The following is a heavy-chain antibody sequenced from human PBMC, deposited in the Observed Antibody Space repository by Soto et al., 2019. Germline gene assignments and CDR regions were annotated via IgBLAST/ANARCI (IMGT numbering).Heavy chain of an antibody. V-gene: IGHV3-21*01. Sequence: PGGSLRLSCAASGFTFSSYSMNWVRQAPGKGLEWVSSISSSSSYVYYADSVKGRFTISRDNAKNSLYLQMNSLRAEDTAVYYCARDPPLYGMDVWGQGTTVTVSS. CDR1: GFTFSSYS. CDR2: ISSSSSYV. J-gene: IGHJ6*02. CDR3: ARDPPLYGMDV.